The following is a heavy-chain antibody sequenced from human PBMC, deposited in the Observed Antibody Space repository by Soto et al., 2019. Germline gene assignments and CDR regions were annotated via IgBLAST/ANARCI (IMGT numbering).Heavy chain of an antibody. V-gene: IGHV1-69*12. CDR1: GGTFSSYA. CDR2: IIPIFGTA. CDR3: ARDSSWEDYFDY. J-gene: IGHJ4*02. Sequence: QVQLVQSGAEVKKPGSSVKVSCKASGGTFSSYAISWVRQAPGQGLEWMGGIIPIFGTANYAQKFQGRVTITADESTSTAKMELSSLRAKNTAVYYCARDSSWEDYFDYWGQGTMVTVSS. D-gene: IGHD1-26*01.